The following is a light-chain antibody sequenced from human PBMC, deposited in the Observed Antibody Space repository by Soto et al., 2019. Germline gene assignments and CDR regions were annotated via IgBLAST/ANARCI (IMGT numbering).Light chain of an antibody. CDR1: QSFSNY. Sequence: ENVLTQSPPTLSLSTGERATLSCRASQSFSNYLAWYQQKPGQAPRLLISVASNRATGIPARFSGSGSGTDFTLTISSLESEDFAVYYCQQRGTFGQGTRLEIK. V-gene: IGKV3-11*01. CDR2: VAS. CDR3: QQRGT. J-gene: IGKJ5*01.